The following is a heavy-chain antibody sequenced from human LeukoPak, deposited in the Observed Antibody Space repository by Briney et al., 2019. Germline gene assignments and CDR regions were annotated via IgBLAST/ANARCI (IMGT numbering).Heavy chain of an antibody. V-gene: IGHV1-18*01. CDR1: GYASNKYG. CDR2: ISEDKSVI. J-gene: IGHJ6*02. Sequence: ASVKVSCTPSGYASNKYGLSWVRQAPRQRLEWMGWISEDKSVIKYAQKLQGRVTTTTDTSTSTAHMELRNLRSDDTAVYYCVRDSAYSMDLWGQGTTVTVS. CDR3: VRDSAYSMDL.